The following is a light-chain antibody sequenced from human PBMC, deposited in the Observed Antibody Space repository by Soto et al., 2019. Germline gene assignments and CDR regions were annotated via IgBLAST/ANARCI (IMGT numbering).Light chain of an antibody. J-gene: IGKJ4*01. CDR1: QRLSSW. V-gene: IGKV1-12*01. CDR2: AAS. CDR3: QQGSSFPIT. Sequence: DIQMTQSPSSVSASVGDRVTITCRASQRLSSWLSWYRQKPGRAPKLLIYAASSLQSGVPSRFSGSGSGTDFTLTISSLQPEDFATYYCQQGSSFPITFGGGTKVEVK.